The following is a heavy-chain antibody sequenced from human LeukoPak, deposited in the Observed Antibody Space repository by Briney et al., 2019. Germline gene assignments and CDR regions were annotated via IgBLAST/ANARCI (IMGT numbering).Heavy chain of an antibody. CDR2: INPNIGGT. CDR1: GYTFTGYY. CDR3: ARDNDSSGYYNPIDY. Sequence: ASVKVSCKASGYTFTGYYMHWLRQAPGQGLEWMGRINPNIGGTNYAQKFQGRVTMTRDTSISTAYMERSRLRSDDTAVYYCARDNDSSGYYNPIDYWGQGTLVTVSS. J-gene: IGHJ4*02. D-gene: IGHD3-22*01. V-gene: IGHV1-2*06.